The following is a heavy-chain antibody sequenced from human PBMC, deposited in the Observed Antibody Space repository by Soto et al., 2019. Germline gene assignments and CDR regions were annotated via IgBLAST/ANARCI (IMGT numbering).Heavy chain of an antibody. D-gene: IGHD3-3*01. CDR1: GGSVSSGSYY. Sequence: SETLSLTCTVSGGSVSSGSYYWSWIRQPPGKGLEWIGYIYYSGSTNYNPSLKSRVTISVDTSKNQFSLKLSSVTAADTAVYYCARGYDSIGGSYNWFDPWGQGTLVTVCS. CDR2: IYYSGST. CDR3: ARGYDSIGGSYNWFDP. J-gene: IGHJ5*02. V-gene: IGHV4-61*01.